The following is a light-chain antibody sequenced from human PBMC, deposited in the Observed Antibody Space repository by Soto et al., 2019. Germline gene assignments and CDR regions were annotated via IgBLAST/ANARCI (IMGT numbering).Light chain of an antibody. CDR1: QSVSNN. V-gene: IGKV3D-15*01. CDR2: GAS. J-gene: IGKJ4*01. CDR3: QRYNNWPLT. Sequence: EIVLTQSPGTLSLSPLEIATLSCMASQSVSNNYLVWYQQMPGQAPRLLIYGASGRATGIPDRFSGSGSGTDFTLTINSLQSEDFAVYYCQRYNNWPLTFGGGTKVDIK.